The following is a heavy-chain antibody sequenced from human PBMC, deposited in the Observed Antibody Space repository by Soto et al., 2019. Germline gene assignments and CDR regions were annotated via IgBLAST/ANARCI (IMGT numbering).Heavy chain of an antibody. J-gene: IGHJ6*02. CDR1: GYTFTSYY. Sequence: QVQLVQSGAEVKKPGASVKVSCKASGYTFTSYYMHWVRQAPGQGLEWMGIINPSGGSTSYAQKFQGRVTMPRDTSTSTVYMELSSLRSEDTAVYYCARDYGGNSGAYSYYYGMDVWGQGTTVTVSS. D-gene: IGHD4-17*01. CDR3: ARDYGGNSGAYSYYYGMDV. V-gene: IGHV1-46*01. CDR2: INPSGGST.